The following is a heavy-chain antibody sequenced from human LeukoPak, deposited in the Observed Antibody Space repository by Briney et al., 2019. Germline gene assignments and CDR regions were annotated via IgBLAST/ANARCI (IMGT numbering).Heavy chain of an antibody. V-gene: IGHV3-30*18. Sequence: GGSLRLSCAASGFTFRSYAMHWVRQAPGKGLEWVAVISYDGTNKYYADSVRGRFTISRDNSKNMLSLQMNSLRAEDTVVYYCAKDGGGGILVANSWVDYWGQGTLVTVSS. CDR1: GFTFRSYA. CDR3: AKDGGGGILVANSWVDY. J-gene: IGHJ4*02. D-gene: IGHD3-16*01. CDR2: ISYDGTNK.